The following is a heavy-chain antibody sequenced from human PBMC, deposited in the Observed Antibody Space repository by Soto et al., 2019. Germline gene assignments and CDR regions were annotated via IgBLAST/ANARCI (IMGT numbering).Heavy chain of an antibody. D-gene: IGHD6-19*01. CDR1: GFTVSSKY. V-gene: IGHV3-66*01. Sequence: GGSLRLSCAASGFTVSSKYMSWVRQAPGKGLEWVSLIQSGGPTYYADSVKGRFTISRDTSENTVHLQMDSLRAEDTAVYYCTRDPLIAVAAYDAFDIWGQGTSVTVSS. CDR2: IQSGGPT. CDR3: TRDPLIAVAAYDAFDI. J-gene: IGHJ3*02.